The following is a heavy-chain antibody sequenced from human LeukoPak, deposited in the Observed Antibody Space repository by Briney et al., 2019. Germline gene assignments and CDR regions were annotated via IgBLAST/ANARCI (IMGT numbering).Heavy chain of an antibody. CDR3: AKDVSGYCSGGSCYPFDY. V-gene: IGHV3-23*01. J-gene: IGHJ4*02. D-gene: IGHD2-15*01. CDR1: GFTFSSYA. Sequence: GGSLRLSCAASGFTFSSYAMSWVRQAPGKGLEWVSAISGSGGSTYYADSVKGRFTISRDNSKNTLYLQMNSLRAEDTAVYYCAKDVSGYCSGGSCYPFDYWGQGTLVTVSS. CDR2: ISGSGGST.